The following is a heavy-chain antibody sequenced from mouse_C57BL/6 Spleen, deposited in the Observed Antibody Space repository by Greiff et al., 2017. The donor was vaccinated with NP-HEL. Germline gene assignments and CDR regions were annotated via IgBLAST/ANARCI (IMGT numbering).Heavy chain of an antibody. J-gene: IGHJ4*01. Sequence: EVQGVESGGGLVQPKGSLKLSCAASGFSFNTYAMNWVRQAPGKGLEWVARIRSKSNNYATYYADSVKDRFTISRDDSESMLYLQMNNLKTEDTAMYYCVRFPDGYPYYYAMDYWGQGTSVTVSS. D-gene: IGHD2-3*01. CDR2: IRSKSNNYAT. V-gene: IGHV10-1*01. CDR3: VRFPDGYPYYYAMDY. CDR1: GFSFNTYA.